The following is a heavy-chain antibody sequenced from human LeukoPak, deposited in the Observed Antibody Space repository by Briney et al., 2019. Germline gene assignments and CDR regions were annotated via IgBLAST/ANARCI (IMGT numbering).Heavy chain of an antibody. V-gene: IGHV3-7*01. D-gene: IGHD2-2*01. CDR3: ARARYCSSTRCRDAFDI. CDR2: VKQDGSEK. CDR1: GFTFSDYW. J-gene: IGHJ3*02. Sequence: PGGSLRLSCATFGFTFSDYWISWVRQAPGKGLEWVANVKQDGSEKFYVDSVKGRFTLSRDNAMNSVHLQMNSLRAEDTAVYYCARARYCSSTRCRDAFDIWGQGTMVTVSS.